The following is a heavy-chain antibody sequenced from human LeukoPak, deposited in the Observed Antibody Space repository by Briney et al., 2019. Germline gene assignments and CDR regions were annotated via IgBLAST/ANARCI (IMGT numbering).Heavy chain of an antibody. D-gene: IGHD3-3*01. J-gene: IGHJ3*02. Sequence: ASVKVSCKASGYTFTSYGISWVRQAPGQGLEWMGWTSAYNGNTNYAQKLQGRVTMTTDTSTSTAYMELRSLRSDDTAVYYCARGRYYDFWSGSGYAFDIWGQGTMVTVSS. CDR3: ARGRYYDFWSGSGYAFDI. CDR2: TSAYNGNT. V-gene: IGHV1-18*01. CDR1: GYTFTSYG.